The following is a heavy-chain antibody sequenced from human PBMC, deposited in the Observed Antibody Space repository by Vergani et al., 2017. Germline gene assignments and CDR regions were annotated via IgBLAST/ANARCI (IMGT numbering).Heavy chain of an antibody. CDR1: GGSISSYY. CDR3: ARMNIVVVPAAVGGY. Sequence: QVQLQESGPGLVKPSETLSLTCTVSGGSISSYYWSWIRQPPGKGLEWIGYIYYSGSTNYNPSLKSRVTISVDTSKNQFSLKLSSVTAADTAVYYCARMNIVVVPAAVGGYWGQGTLVTVSS. V-gene: IGHV4-59*01. D-gene: IGHD2-2*01. J-gene: IGHJ4*02. CDR2: IYYSGST.